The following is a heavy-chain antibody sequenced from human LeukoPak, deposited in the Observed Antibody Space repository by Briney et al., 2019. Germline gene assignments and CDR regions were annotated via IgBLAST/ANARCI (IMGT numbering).Heavy chain of an antibody. CDR1: GFTFSSYA. CDR2: ISYDGSNK. D-gene: IGHD6-19*01. Sequence: PGRSLRLSCAASGFTFSSYAMHWVRQAPGKGLEWVAVISYDGSNKYYADSVKGRFTISRDNSKNTLYLQMNSLRAEDTAVYYCAKDSQWLVGRNYYYYMDVWGKGTTVTISS. J-gene: IGHJ6*03. V-gene: IGHV3-30*04. CDR3: AKDSQWLVGRNYYYYMDV.